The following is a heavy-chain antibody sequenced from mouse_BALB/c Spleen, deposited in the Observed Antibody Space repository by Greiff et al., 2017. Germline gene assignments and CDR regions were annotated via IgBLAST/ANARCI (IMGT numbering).Heavy chain of an antibody. CDR3: ARGYCGSPWYFDV. CDR2: ISTYYGDA. D-gene: IGHD1-1*01. J-gene: IGHJ1*01. CDR1: GYTFTDYA. Sequence: QVQLQQSGAELVRPGVSVKISCKGSGYTFTDYAMHWVKQSHAKSLEWIGVISTYYGDASYNQKFKGKATMTVDKSSSTAYMELARLTSEDSAIYYCARGYCGSPWYFDVWGEGTTVTVSS. V-gene: IGHV1S137*01.